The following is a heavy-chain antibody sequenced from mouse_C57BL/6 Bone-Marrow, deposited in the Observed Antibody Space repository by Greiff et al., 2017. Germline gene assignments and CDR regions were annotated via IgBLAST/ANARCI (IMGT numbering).Heavy chain of an antibody. CDR1: GYTFTSYW. CDR3: AALDYGSSYGYYAMDY. Sequence: QVQLQQPGTELVKPGASVKLSCKASGYTFTSYWMHWVKQRPGQGLEWIGNINPSNGGTNYNEKFKSKATLTVDKSSSTAYMQLSSLTSEDSAVYYCAALDYGSSYGYYAMDYWGQGTSVTVSS. V-gene: IGHV1-53*01. J-gene: IGHJ4*01. CDR2: INPSNGGT. D-gene: IGHD1-1*01.